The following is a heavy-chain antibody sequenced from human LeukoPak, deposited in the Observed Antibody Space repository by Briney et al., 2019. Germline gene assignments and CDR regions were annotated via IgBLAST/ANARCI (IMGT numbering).Heavy chain of an antibody. Sequence: SGGSLRLSCAASGFTSSDHYMDWVRQAPGKGLEWVGRSRNKANSYTTEYAASVEGRFTISRDDSKNSMFLHMNSLKTEDTAMYYCATSVVPATPFDYWGQGTLVTVSS. V-gene: IGHV3-72*01. D-gene: IGHD2-21*02. CDR2: SRNKANSYTT. J-gene: IGHJ4*02. CDR1: GFTSSDHY. CDR3: ATSVVPATPFDY.